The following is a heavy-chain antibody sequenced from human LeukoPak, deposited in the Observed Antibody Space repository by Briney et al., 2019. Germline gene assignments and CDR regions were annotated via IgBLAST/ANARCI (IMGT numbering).Heavy chain of an antibody. Sequence: GGSLRLSCAASGFTFSSYAMSWVRQAPGKGLEWVSAVSGSGASTYYADSVKGRFTISRDNSKNTLYLQMNSLRAEDTAVYYCSTTYYYDSSEGYWGQGTLVTVSS. V-gene: IGHV3-23*01. CDR1: GFTFSSYA. CDR2: VSGSGAST. J-gene: IGHJ4*02. CDR3: STTYYYDSSEGY. D-gene: IGHD3-22*01.